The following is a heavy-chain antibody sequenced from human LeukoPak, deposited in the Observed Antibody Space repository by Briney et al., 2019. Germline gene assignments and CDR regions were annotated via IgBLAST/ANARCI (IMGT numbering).Heavy chain of an antibody. J-gene: IGHJ4*02. CDR3: ARHGSGWYVDY. V-gene: IGHV4-59*08. D-gene: IGHD6-19*01. Sequence: SETLSLTCTVSGGSISSYYWSWIRQPPGKGLEWIWYIYYSGSTNYNPSLKSRVTISVDTSKNQFSLKLSSVTAADTAVYYCARHGSGWYVDYWGQGTLVTVSS. CDR1: GGSISSYY. CDR2: IYYSGST.